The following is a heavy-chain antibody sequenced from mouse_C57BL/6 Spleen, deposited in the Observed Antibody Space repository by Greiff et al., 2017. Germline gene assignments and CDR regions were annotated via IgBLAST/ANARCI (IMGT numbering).Heavy chain of an antibody. CDR1: GYTFTDYN. CDR3: ARRGYDYDVVYWYFDV. V-gene: IGHV1-18*01. Sequence: EVQLQQSGPELVKPGASVKIPCKASGYTFTDYNMDWVKQSHGKSLEWIGDINPNNGGTIYNQKFKGKATLTVDKSSGTAYMELRSLTSEDTAVYYCARRGYDYDVVYWYFDVWGTGTTVTVSS. D-gene: IGHD2-4*01. J-gene: IGHJ1*03. CDR2: INPNNGGT.